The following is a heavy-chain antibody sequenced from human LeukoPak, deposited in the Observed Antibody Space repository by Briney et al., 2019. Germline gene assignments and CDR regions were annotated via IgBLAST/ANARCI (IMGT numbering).Heavy chain of an antibody. CDR2: IYYSGST. J-gene: IGHJ5*02. CDR3: ARGPTVPERLNWFDP. D-gene: IGHD4-11*01. V-gene: IGHV4-59*01. CDR1: GGSISSYY. Sequence: SETLSLTCTVSGGSISSYYWSWIRQPPGKGLEWIGYIYYSGSTNYNPSLKSRVTISVDTSKNQFSLKLSSVTAADTAVYYCARGPTVPERLNWFDPWGQGTLVTVSS.